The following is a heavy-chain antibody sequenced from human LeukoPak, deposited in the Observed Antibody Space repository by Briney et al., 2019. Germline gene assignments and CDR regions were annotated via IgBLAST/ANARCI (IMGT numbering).Heavy chain of an antibody. D-gene: IGHD3-3*01. Sequence: PETLSLTCTVSGYSISSGYYWGWIRQPPGKGLEWIGSIYHSGSTYYNPSLKSRVTISVDTSKNQFSLKLSSVTAADTAVYYCARDEYDFWSGYPRFDPWGQGTLVTVSS. CDR2: IYHSGST. J-gene: IGHJ5*02. CDR3: ARDEYDFWSGYPRFDP. V-gene: IGHV4-38-2*02. CDR1: GYSISSGYY.